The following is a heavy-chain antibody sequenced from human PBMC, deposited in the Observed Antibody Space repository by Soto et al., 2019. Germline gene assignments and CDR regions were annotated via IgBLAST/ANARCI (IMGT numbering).Heavy chain of an antibody. D-gene: IGHD2-2*01. V-gene: IGHV4-39*01. CDR2: IYYSGST. CDR1: AGSTSSESYY. J-gene: IGHJ3*02. CDR3: AIPPSYCSRTSCYGAFDI. Sequence: AETLSVMCTGSAGSTSSESYYWGWLRQPTGKGLEWIGSIYYSGSTYYNPSLKRRVTISVDTSKNQFSLKLSSVTAADTAVYYCAIPPSYCSRTSCYGAFDIWGQAPMVT.